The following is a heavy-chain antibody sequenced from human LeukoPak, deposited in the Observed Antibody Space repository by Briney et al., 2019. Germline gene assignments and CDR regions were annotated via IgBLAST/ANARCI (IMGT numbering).Heavy chain of an antibody. V-gene: IGHV3-74*01. J-gene: IGHJ1*01. CDR2: INSDGSST. D-gene: IGHD6-19*01. CDR3: AKDPGSSGSRYFHR. Sequence: GGSLRLSCAASGFTFSSYWMHWVRQAPGKGLVWVSRINSDGSSTSYADSVKGRFTISRDNAKNSLYLQMNSLRPEDTAFYYCAKDPGSSGSRYFHRWGQGTLVTVSS. CDR1: GFTFSSYW.